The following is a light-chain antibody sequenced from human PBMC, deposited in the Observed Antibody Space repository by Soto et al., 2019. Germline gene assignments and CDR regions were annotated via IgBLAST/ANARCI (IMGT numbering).Light chain of an antibody. Sequence: EIVLTQSPGTLSLSPGERSTLSCRASQSVSNNYLAWYQQKPGQAPRLLIYGASSRATGIPDRFSGSGSGTDFTLTISRLEPEDFAVYYCQQYGSSPLTFGGGTTVDI. CDR2: GAS. V-gene: IGKV3-20*01. J-gene: IGKJ4*01. CDR3: QQYGSSPLT. CDR1: QSVSNNY.